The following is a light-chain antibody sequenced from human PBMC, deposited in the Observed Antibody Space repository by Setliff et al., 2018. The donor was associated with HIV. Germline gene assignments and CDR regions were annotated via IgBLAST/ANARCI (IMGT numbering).Light chain of an antibody. CDR1: QGIASR. V-gene: IGKV1-12*01. J-gene: IGKJ1*01. CDR2: AAS. CDR3: QQAHSFPRT. Sequence: DTQMTQSPSSVPASVGDRVTITCRASQGIASRLAWYQQKPGKAPKLLIYAASTLQSGVPSRFSGSGFGTDFTLTISSLQPEDFATYYCQQAHSFPRTFGQGTKVDIK.